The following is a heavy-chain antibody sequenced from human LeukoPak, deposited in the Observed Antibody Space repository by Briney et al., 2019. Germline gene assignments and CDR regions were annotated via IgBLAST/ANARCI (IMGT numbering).Heavy chain of an antibody. V-gene: IGHV3-48*03. Sequence: PGGSLRLSYAASGFTFSSYEMNWVRQAPGKGLEWVSYISSSGSSIYYADSVKGRFTISRDNAKNSLYLQMNRLRAEDTAVHYCARVQSRDYGMDVWGLGTTVTVSS. CDR3: ARVQSRDYGMDV. J-gene: IGHJ6*02. CDR1: GFTFSSYE. CDR2: ISSSGSSI.